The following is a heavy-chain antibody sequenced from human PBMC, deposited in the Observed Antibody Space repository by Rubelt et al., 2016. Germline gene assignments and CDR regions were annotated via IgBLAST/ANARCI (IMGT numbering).Heavy chain of an antibody. J-gene: IGHJ4*02. V-gene: IGHV3-53*01. D-gene: IGHD1-26*01. Sequence: GRFTISRDNSKNTLYLQMNSLRAEDTAVYYRAKGSGSYDYWGQGTLVTVSS. CDR3: AKGSGSYDY.